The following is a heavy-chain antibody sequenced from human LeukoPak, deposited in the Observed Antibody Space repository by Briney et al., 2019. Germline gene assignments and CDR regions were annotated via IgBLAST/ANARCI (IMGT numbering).Heavy chain of an antibody. V-gene: IGHV1-18*01. CDR3: ASIYYDSSGYGFDP. CDR2: ISAYNGNT. CDR1: GYTFTSYG. Sequence: GASVKVSCKASGYTFTSYGISWVRQAPGQGLEWMGWISAYNGNTNYAQKLQGRVTMTTDTSTSTAYMELRSLRSDDKAVYYCASIYYDSSGYGFDPWGQGTLVTVSS. D-gene: IGHD3-22*01. J-gene: IGHJ5*02.